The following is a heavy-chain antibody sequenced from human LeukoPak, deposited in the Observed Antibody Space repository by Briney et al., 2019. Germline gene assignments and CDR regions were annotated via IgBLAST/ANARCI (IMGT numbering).Heavy chain of an antibody. CDR2: ISNSSRYV. Sequence: GGSLRLSCAASGFTFSSYTMNWVRQAPGKGLEWVSCISNSSRYVYYADSVKGRLTISRDNAKNSLFLQMNSLRAEDTAVYFCARDGLVATTGDFDYWGLGTLVTVSS. J-gene: IGHJ4*02. D-gene: IGHD1-26*01. CDR1: GFTFSSYT. V-gene: IGHV3-21*01. CDR3: ARDGLVATTGDFDY.